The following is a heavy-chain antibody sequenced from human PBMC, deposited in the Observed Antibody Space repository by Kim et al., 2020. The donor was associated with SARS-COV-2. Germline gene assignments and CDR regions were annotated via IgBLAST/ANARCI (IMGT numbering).Heavy chain of an antibody. V-gene: IGHV6-1*01. CDR3: ARIYSSGGEVDY. Sequence: DYAVSVKSRITINSDTSKNQFSLQLNSVTPEDTAVYYCARIYSSGGEVDYWGQGTLVTVSS. J-gene: IGHJ4*02. D-gene: IGHD3-22*01.